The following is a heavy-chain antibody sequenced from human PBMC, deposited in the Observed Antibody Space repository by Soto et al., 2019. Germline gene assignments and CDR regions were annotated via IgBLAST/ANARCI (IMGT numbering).Heavy chain of an antibody. CDR2: ISTYNGKT. Sequence: QVQLVQSGAEVKKPGASVKVSCKASGYKFSSYGITWVRQAPGQGLEWLGWISTYNGKTIYAQNLQDRVTMTIDASTSAAYLELRRLRSDDTALYYRARVNEGVCYDSLGYFDYWGQGTLVTVSS. CDR3: ARVNEGVCYDSLGYFDY. CDR1: GYKFSSYG. J-gene: IGHJ4*02. D-gene: IGHD3-22*01. V-gene: IGHV1-18*01.